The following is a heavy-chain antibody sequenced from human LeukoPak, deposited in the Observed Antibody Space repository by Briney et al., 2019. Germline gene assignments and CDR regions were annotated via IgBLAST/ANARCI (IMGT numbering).Heavy chain of an antibody. CDR1: GFTFSSYG. J-gene: IGHJ4*02. V-gene: IGHV3-48*02. Sequence: GRSLRLSCAASGFTFSSYGMHWVRQAPGRGLEWVSYISSGTSTTYYADSVKGRFTISRDNAKNSLYLQLNSLRDEDTAVYYCARGRGLTLSYHYFDYWGQGTLVTVSS. CDR2: ISSGTSTT. CDR3: ARGRGLTLSYHYFDY. D-gene: IGHD3-10*01.